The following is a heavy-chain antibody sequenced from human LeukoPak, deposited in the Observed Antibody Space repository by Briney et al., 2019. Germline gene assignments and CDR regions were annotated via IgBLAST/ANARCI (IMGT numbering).Heavy chain of an antibody. V-gene: IGHV3-53*01. CDR1: GFTVSSNY. D-gene: IGHD4-17*01. CDR3: ARVPTTVTTVYFDY. Sequence: PGGSLRLSCAASGFTVSSNYMSWVRQAPGKGLEWVSVIYSCGSTYYADSVKGRFTISRDNSKNTLYLQMNSLRAEDTAVYYCARVPTTVTTVYFDYWGQGTLVTVSS. J-gene: IGHJ4*02. CDR2: IYSCGST.